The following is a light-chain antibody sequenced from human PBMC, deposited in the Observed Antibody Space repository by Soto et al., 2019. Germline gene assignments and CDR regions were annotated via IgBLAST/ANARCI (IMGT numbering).Light chain of an antibody. V-gene: IGKV3-15*01. Sequence: EIVMTQSPAPLSVSPGERATLSCRASQSVSSNLAWYQQKPGQAPRLLIYGASTRATGIPARFSGSGSGTEFTLTISSLQADDVAVYYCQPYNNWPPWKFGQGTKVDI. CDR3: QPYNNWPPWK. CDR2: GAS. CDR1: QSVSSN. J-gene: IGKJ1*01.